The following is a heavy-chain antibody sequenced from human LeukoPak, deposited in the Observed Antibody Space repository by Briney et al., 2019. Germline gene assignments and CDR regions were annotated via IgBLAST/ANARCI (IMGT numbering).Heavy chain of an antibody. D-gene: IGHD4-17*01. Sequence: GGSLRLSCAASGLTVRSNYMSWVRQAPGKGLEWVSVIYSGGSTYYADSVKGRFTISRDNSKNTLYLQMNSLRAEDTAVYYCARDRSDYVLEGFWDYWGQGTLVTVSS. CDR3: ARDRSDYVLEGFWDY. CDR2: IYSGGST. V-gene: IGHV3-53*01. J-gene: IGHJ4*02. CDR1: GLTVRSNY.